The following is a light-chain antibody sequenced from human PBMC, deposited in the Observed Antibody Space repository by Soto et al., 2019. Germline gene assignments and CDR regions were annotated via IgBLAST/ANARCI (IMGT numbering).Light chain of an antibody. CDR2: DAS. V-gene: IGKV3D-20*01. Sequence: EIVLTQSPATLSLSPGDRATLSCGASQSVSSRYLAWYQQKPGLAPRLLIYDASTRATGIPDRFSGSGSGTDFTLTISRLEPEDFAVYYCQQYNNWPLYTFGQGTKLEIK. J-gene: IGKJ2*01. CDR1: QSVSSRY. CDR3: QQYNNWPLYT.